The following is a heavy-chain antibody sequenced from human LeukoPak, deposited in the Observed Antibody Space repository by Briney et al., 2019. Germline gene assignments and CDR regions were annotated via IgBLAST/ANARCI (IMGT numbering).Heavy chain of an antibody. CDR3: AGGYCSSTSCYTGYYYYGMDV. D-gene: IGHD2-2*02. CDR2: INHSGST. CDR1: GYSISSSSNW. J-gene: IGHJ6*02. V-gene: IGHV4-28*03. Sequence: SDTLSLTCAVSGYSISSSSNWWGWIRQPPGKGLEWIGEINHSGSTNYNPSLKSRVTISVDTSKNQFSLKLSSVTAADTAVYYCAGGYCSSTSCYTGYYYYGMDVWGQGTTVTVSS.